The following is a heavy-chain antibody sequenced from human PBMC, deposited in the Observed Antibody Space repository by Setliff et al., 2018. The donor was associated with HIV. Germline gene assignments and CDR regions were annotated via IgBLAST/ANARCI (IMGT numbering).Heavy chain of an antibody. J-gene: IGHJ4*02. V-gene: IGHV3-7*01. D-gene: IGHD6-6*01. CDR3: ARDWPSSTAAGDC. CDR2: IKNDGSEK. CDR1: GFAFSDFS. Sequence: GGSLRLSCAASGFAFSDFSMSWVRQAPGKGLEWVAKIKNDGSEKYYVDSVEGRFTISRDNAKSSLYLEMNSLTVEDTALYYCARDWPSSTAAGDCWGQGTLVTVSS.